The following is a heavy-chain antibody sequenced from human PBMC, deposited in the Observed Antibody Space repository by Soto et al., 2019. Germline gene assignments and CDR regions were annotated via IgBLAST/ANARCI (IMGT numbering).Heavy chain of an antibody. D-gene: IGHD5-18*01. J-gene: IGHJ4*02. CDR3: ARTLYSYGPRFDY. Sequence: SETLSLTCTVSGGSISSYYWSWIRQPPGKGLEWIGYIYYSGSTNYNPSLKSRVTMSVDTSKNQFSLKLSSVTAADTAVYYCARTLYSYGPRFDYWGQGTLVTVSS. CDR2: IYYSGST. V-gene: IGHV4-59*01. CDR1: GGSISSYY.